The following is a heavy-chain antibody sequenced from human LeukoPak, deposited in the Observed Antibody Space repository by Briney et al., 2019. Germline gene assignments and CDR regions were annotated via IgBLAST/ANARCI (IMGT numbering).Heavy chain of an antibody. Sequence: SVKVSCKASGGTFSSYAISWVRQAPGQGLEWMGGIIPIFGTANYAQKFQGRVTVTTDESTSTAYMELSSLRSEDTAMYYCARGPRSGYNYYYYYMDVWGKGTTVTVSS. V-gene: IGHV1-69*05. D-gene: IGHD5-12*01. CDR1: GGTFSSYA. J-gene: IGHJ6*03. CDR3: ARGPRSGYNYYYYYMDV. CDR2: IIPIFGTA.